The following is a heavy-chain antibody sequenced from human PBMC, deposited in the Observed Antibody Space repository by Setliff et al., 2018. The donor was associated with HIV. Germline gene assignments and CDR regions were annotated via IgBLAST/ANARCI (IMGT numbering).Heavy chain of an antibody. J-gene: IGHJ4*02. CDR3: VRRLADYGDSPMNCFDY. CDR1: GLTSDDYG. D-gene: IGHD4-17*01. V-gene: IGHV3-20*04. CDR2: VSWNGDRT. Sequence: PGGSLRPPCVASGLTSDDYGMGWVRQPPGKGLEWVSGVSWNGDRTGYGDSVKGRFTISRDNAKKSLYLQMNDLRAEDTALYYGVRRLADYGDSPMNCFDYWGQGARVTVSS.